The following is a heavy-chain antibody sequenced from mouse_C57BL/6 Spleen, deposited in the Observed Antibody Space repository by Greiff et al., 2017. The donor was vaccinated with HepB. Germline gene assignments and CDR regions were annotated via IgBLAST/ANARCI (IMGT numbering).Heavy chain of an antibody. CDR1: GYSITSGYY. CDR2: ISYDGSN. V-gene: IGHV3-6*01. D-gene: IGHD2-4*01. Sequence: EVQLQESGPGLVKPSQSLSLTCSVPGYSITSGYYWNWIRQFPGNKLEWMGYISYDGSNNYNPSLKNRISITRDTSKNQFFLKLNSVTTEDTATYYCARETMISFDYWGQGTTLTVSS. CDR3: ARETMISFDY. J-gene: IGHJ2*01.